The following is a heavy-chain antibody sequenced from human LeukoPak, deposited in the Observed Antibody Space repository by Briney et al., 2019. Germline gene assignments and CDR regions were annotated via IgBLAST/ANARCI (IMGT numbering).Heavy chain of an antibody. Sequence: SVKVSCKASGGTFSSYAISWVRQAHGQGREWMGGIIPIFGTANYAQKFQGRVTITTYESTSTAYMELSSLRSEDTAVYYCARDFNCGGDCYYFDYWGQGTLVTVSS. CDR3: ARDFNCGGDCYYFDY. D-gene: IGHD2-21*02. CDR1: GGTFSSYA. J-gene: IGHJ4*02. V-gene: IGHV1-69*05. CDR2: IIPIFGTA.